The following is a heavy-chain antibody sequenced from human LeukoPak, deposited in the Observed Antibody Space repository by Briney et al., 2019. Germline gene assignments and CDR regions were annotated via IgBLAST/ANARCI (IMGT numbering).Heavy chain of an antibody. J-gene: IGHJ4*02. CDR2: IKQDGSEK. Sequence: GGSLRLSCAASGFTFSSYRMSWVRQAPGKGLEWVANIKQDGSEKYYVDSVKGRFTISRDNAKNSLYLQMNSLRAEDTAVYYCARANTYCGGDCYYFDYWGQGTLVTVSS. CDR1: GFTFSSYR. V-gene: IGHV3-7*03. D-gene: IGHD2-21*02. CDR3: ARANTYCGGDCYYFDY.